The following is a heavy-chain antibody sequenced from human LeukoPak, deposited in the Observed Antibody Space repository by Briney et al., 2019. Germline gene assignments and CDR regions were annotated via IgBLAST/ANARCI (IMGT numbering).Heavy chain of an antibody. D-gene: IGHD1-1*01. Sequence: GESPRISCKGSGYSFTSYWISWVRQMPGKGLEWMGMIDPSDSYTNYSPSFQGHVTISADKSISTAYLQWSSLKASDTAMYYCARYTTGDFDYWGQGTLVTVSS. V-gene: IGHV5-10-1*01. CDR1: GYSFTSYW. J-gene: IGHJ4*02. CDR3: ARYTTGDFDY. CDR2: IDPSDSYT.